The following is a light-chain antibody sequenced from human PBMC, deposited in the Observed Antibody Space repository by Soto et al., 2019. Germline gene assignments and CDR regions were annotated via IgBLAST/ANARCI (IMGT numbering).Light chain of an antibody. CDR2: FAF. CDR1: QDINSR. V-gene: IGKV1-12*01. Sequence: DIPMTQSPSSVSASVGDRVTITCRASQDINSRLAWYQQKPGKAPKLLIYFAFNLESGVPSRFIGSGSGTDFPLTITSLQPEDFATYYCQQADSLPRTFGGGTKVEIQ. J-gene: IGKJ4*01. CDR3: QQADSLPRT.